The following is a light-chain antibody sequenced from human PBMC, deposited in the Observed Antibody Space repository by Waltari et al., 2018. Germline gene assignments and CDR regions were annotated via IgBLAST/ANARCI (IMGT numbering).Light chain of an antibody. J-gene: IGLJ2*01. CDR1: SSSVGGYDY. CDR3: SSYAGGYTGL. Sequence: QSALTQPRSVSGSPGQAVTISCTGTSSSVGGYDYVSWYQQPPGKAPKLLIFNVSKRPSGVPVSCSGSRAGNTASLTISGLQAEDEADYYCSSYAGGYTGLFCGWTKVTVL. CDR2: NVS. V-gene: IGLV2-11*01.